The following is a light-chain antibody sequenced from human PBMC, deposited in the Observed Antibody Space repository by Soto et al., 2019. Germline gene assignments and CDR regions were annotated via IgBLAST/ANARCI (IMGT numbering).Light chain of an antibody. J-gene: IGKJ3*01. V-gene: IGKV3-20*01. CDR3: QQCGSSPHP. CDR1: QSVSSSC. Sequence: EIVLTPSPGTLSLSPGERATLSCRARQSVSSSCLAWYQQKPGQAPRLLIYGASRRATGIPDRFSGSGSGTDVTLTISRLEPEGFAVFYCQQCGSSPHPFGPGTKVDVK. CDR2: GAS.